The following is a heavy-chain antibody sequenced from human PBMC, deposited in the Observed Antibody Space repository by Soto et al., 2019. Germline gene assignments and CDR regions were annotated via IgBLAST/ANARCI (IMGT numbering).Heavy chain of an antibody. J-gene: IGHJ4*02. CDR3: ARAIKRWEVHYYFDY. Sequence: QVVLLQSGAEVKEPGSSVRVSCEVSGSTFNNFAFSWVRQAPGHGPEWMGGIVVISNTADYSQRFQDRGTITADTSTNNLYMELGSLTFEDTAVYYCARAIKRWEVHYYFDYWGQGTLVTVSS. CDR2: IVVISNTA. CDR1: GSTFNNFA. D-gene: IGHD1-26*01. V-gene: IGHV1-69*06.